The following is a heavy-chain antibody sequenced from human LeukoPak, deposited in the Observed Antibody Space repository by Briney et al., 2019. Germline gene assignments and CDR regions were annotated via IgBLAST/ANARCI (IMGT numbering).Heavy chain of an antibody. Sequence: GGSLRLSCAASGFTFSSYAMSWVRQAPGKGLEWVSAISGSGGSTYYADSVKGRFTISRDNSKNTLYLQMNSLRAEDTAVYYCARDKYSSSWYYYYGMDVWGQGTTVTVSS. CDR3: ARDKYSSSWYYYYGMDV. V-gene: IGHV3-23*01. CDR2: ISGSGGST. J-gene: IGHJ6*02. D-gene: IGHD6-13*01. CDR1: GFTFSSYA.